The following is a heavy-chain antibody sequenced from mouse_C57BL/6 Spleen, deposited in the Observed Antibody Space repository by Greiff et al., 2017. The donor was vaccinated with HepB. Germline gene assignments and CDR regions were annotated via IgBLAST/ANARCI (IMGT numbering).Heavy chain of an antibody. J-gene: IGHJ4*01. CDR3: ARDYGSRRAMDY. D-gene: IGHD1-1*01. Sequence: EVKLVESGPGLVKPSQSLSLTCSVTGYSITSGYYWNWIRQFPGNKLEWMGYISYDGSNNYNPSLKNRISITRDTSKNQFFLKLNSVTTEDTATYYCARDYGSRRAMDYWGQGTSVTVSS. V-gene: IGHV3-6*01. CDR1: GYSITSGYY. CDR2: ISYDGSN.